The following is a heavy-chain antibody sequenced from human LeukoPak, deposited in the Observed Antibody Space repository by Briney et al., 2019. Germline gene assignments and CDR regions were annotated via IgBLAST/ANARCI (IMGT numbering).Heavy chain of an antibody. CDR3: ATYSGYALHDAFDI. J-gene: IGHJ3*02. V-gene: IGHV1-18*01. Sequence: ASVKVSCKTSGYTFTHYVISWVRQAPGQGLEWMGRISPYNGNTKYAQKLQGRVTMTTDTSTSTAYMELRSLRSEDTAVYYCATYSGYALHDAFDIWGQGTMVTVSS. CDR1: GYTFTHYV. D-gene: IGHD5-12*01. CDR2: ISPYNGNT.